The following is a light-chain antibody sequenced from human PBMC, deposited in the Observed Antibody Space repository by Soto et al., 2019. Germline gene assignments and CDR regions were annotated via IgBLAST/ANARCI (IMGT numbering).Light chain of an antibody. CDR2: AAS. V-gene: IGKV1-39*01. CDR1: QSVGAF. J-gene: IGKJ2*01. CDR3: QQSFSSPYT. Sequence: DIQMTQSPSSLSASVGDRVTITCRASQSVGAFLSWCQQKPGKAPKLLIYAASTLQSGVPSRFSGSGSGTDVTLTISSLQPEDFATYYCQQSFSSPYTFGQGTKLEI.